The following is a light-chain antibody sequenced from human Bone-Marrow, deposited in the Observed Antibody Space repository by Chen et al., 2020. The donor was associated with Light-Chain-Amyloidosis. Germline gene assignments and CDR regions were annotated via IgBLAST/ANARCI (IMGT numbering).Light chain of an antibody. CDR3: QVWDRSSDRPV. CDR2: DDS. J-gene: IGLJ3*02. CDR1: NIGSTS. Sequence: YVLTQPSSVSVAPGQTATIACGGNNIGSTSVHWYQQTPGQAPLLVVYDDSDRPSGIPERLSGSNSGNPATLTISRVEAGDEADYYCQVWDRSSDRPVFGGGTKLTVL. V-gene: IGLV3-21*02.